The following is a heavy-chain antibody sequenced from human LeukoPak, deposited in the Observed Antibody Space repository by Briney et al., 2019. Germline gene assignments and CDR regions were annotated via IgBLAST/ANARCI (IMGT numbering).Heavy chain of an antibody. CDR3: AKKGVDILTGYYSPFDY. Sequence: GGSLRLSCAASGFTFSSYAMSWVRQAPGKGLEWVSAISGSGGSTYYADSVKGRFTISRDNSKNTLYLQMNSLRAEDTAVYYCAKKGVDILTGYYSPFDYWGQGTLVTVSS. D-gene: IGHD3-9*01. J-gene: IGHJ4*02. CDR1: GFTFSSYA. V-gene: IGHV3-23*01. CDR2: ISGSGGST.